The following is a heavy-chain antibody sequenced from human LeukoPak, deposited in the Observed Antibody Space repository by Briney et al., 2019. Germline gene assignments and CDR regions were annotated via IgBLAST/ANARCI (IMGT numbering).Heavy chain of an antibody. CDR3: ARGNIVVVPAAIGSSTESD. D-gene: IGHD2-2*01. V-gene: IGHV1-2*02. Sequence: ASVKVSCKASGYTFTGYYMHWVRQAPGQGLEWMGWINPNSGGTNYAQKFQGRVTMTRDTSISTAYMELSRLRSDDTAVYCCARGNIVVVPAAIGSSTESDWGQGTLVTVSS. J-gene: IGHJ4*02. CDR2: INPNSGGT. CDR1: GYTFTGYY.